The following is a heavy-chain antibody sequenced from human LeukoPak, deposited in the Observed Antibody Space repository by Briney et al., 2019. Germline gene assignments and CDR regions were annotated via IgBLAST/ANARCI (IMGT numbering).Heavy chain of an antibody. Sequence: GGSLRLSCAASGYTFSSYSMNWVRQTPGKGLEWVSSISSTGTYIYYADSVKGRFTISRDNAKNSLYLQMNSLRAEDTAVYYCAREPTAMILWGQGTLVTVSS. V-gene: IGHV3-21*01. J-gene: IGHJ4*02. CDR3: AREPTAMIL. D-gene: IGHD5-18*01. CDR1: GYTFSSYS. CDR2: ISSTGTYI.